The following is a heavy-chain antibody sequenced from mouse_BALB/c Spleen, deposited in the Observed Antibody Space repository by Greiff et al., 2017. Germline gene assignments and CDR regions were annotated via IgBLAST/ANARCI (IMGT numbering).Heavy chain of an antibody. J-gene: IGHJ4*01. CDR2: ISSGGSYT. Sequence: EVQGVESGGGLVKPGGSLKLSCAASGFTFSSYAMSWVRQSPEKRLEWVAEISSGGSYTYYPDTVTGRFTISRDNAKNTLYLEMSSLRSEDTAMYYCARYAMDYWGQGTSVTVSS. V-gene: IGHV5-9-4*01. CDR3: ARYAMDY. CDR1: GFTFSSYA.